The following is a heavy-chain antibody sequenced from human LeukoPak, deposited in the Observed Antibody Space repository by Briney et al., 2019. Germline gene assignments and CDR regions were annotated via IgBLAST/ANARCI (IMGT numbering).Heavy chain of an antibody. CDR1: GGSISSGSYY. J-gene: IGHJ4*02. V-gene: IGHV4-61*02. CDR2: IYTSGST. CDR3: ARRPRVPSTIFGVVIGQPFDY. D-gene: IGHD3-3*01. Sequence: SETLSLTCTVSGGSISSGSYYWSWIRQPAGKGLEWIGRIYTSGSTNYNPSLKSRVTISVDTSKNQFSLKLSSVTAADTAVYYCARRPRVPSTIFGVVIGQPFDYWGQGTLVTVSS.